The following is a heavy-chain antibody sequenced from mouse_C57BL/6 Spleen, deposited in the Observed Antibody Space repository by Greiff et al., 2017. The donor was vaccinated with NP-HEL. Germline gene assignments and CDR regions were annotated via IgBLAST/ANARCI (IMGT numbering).Heavy chain of an antibody. J-gene: IGHJ4*01. D-gene: IGHD1-1*01. Sequence: QVQLQQPGAELVKPGASVKLSCKASGYTFTSYWMQWVKQRPGQGLERIGEIDPSDSYTNYNQKFKGKATLTVDTSSSTAYMQLSSLTSEDSAVYYCAGRDYGSSFYYAMDYWGQGTSVTVSS. CDR3: AGRDYGSSFYYAMDY. CDR2: IDPSDSYT. V-gene: IGHV1-50*01. CDR1: GYTFTSYW.